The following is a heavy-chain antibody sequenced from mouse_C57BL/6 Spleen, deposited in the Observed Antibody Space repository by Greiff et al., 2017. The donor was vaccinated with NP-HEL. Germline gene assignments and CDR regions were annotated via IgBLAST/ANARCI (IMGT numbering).Heavy chain of an antibody. Sequence: VQGVESGAELAKPGASVKLSCKASGYTFTSYWMHWVKQRPGQGLEWIGYINPSSGYTKYNQKFKDKATLTADKSSSTAYMQLSSLTYEDSAVYYCARGLSKSWYFDVWGTGTTVTVSS. V-gene: IGHV1-7*01. CDR2: INPSSGYT. J-gene: IGHJ1*03. CDR3: ARGLSKSWYFDV. CDR1: GYTFTSYW.